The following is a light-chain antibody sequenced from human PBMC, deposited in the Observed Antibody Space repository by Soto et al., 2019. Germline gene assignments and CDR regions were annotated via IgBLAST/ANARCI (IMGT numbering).Light chain of an antibody. J-gene: IGKJ1*01. Sequence: DIQMTQSPSSLSASVGDRVTITCRASQSISSYLNWYQQKPGKAPKLLIYAASSLQGGVPSRFSGSGSGTDFTLNISSLQPEDFATYYCQQSYITPPWTFGQGTKV. CDR3: QQSYITPPWT. V-gene: IGKV1-39*01. CDR2: AAS. CDR1: QSISSY.